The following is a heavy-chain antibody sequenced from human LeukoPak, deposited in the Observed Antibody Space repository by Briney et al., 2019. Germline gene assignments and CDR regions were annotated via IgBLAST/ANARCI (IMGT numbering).Heavy chain of an antibody. V-gene: IGHV1-8*01. CDR2: MNPNSGNT. D-gene: IGHD3-16*02. CDR3: ARASYYDYVWGSYRSDWFDP. J-gene: IGHJ5*02. CDR1: GYTFTSYD. Sequence: ASVKVSCKASGYTFTSYDINWVRQATGQGLEWMGWMNPNSGNTGYAQKFQGRVTMTRNTSISTAYMELSSLRSEDTAVYYCARASYYDYVWGSYRSDWFDPWGQGTLVTASS.